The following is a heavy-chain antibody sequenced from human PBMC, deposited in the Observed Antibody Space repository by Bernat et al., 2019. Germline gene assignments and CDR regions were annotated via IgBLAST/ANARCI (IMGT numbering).Heavy chain of an antibody. CDR3: ARVGSSGRALEYFQH. CDR1: GFTFSSYG. J-gene: IGHJ1*01. V-gene: IGHV3-NL1*01. CDR2: IYSGGST. Sequence: QVQLVESGGGVVQPGRSLRLSCAASGFTFSSYGMHWVRQAPGKGLEWVSVIYSGGSTYYADSVKGRFTISRDNSKNTLYLQMNSLRAEDTAVYYCARVGSSGRALEYFQHWGQGTLVTVSS. D-gene: IGHD6-19*01.